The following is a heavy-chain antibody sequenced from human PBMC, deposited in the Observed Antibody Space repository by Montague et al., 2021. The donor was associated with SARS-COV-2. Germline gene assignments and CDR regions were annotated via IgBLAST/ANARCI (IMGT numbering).Heavy chain of an antibody. Sequence: SETLSPTCSVAGGSLSSGDSYWGWLRQAPGKGLEWIGDLHYAGSAXYNPSLRSRVTISADTSKNQFSLKLNSVTAADTAVYYCVATYNGNWYYFDYWGQGTLVTVSS. CDR1: GGSLSSGDSY. V-gene: IGHV4-39*01. CDR2: LHYAGSA. D-gene: IGHD6-13*01. J-gene: IGHJ4*02. CDR3: VATYNGNWYYFDY.